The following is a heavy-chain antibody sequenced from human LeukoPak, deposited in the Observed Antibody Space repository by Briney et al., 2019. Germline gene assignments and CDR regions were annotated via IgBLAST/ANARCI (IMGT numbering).Heavy chain of an antibody. V-gene: IGHV3-74*01. CDR1: GXTFSSYW. Sequence: PGGSLRLPCAASGXTFSSYWMHWVRQAPGKGLVWVSRISGDESSTSCAVSVEGRFTISRDNAMNTLYLQMNSLRDEDTAVYYCAKSESYRFDYWGQGTLVTVSS. D-gene: IGHD1-26*01. CDR3: AKSESYRFDY. CDR2: ISGDESST. J-gene: IGHJ4*02.